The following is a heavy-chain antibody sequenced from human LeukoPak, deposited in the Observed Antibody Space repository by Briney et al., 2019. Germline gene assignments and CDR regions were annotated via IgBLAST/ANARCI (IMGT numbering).Heavy chain of an antibody. Sequence: GGSLRLSCAASGFNFEDYTMHWVRQTPGKGLEWFSLINWDGGSTYYADSVKGRFAISRDNNKNSLYLQMTSLRTEDTALYYCTKGSNTWPSLFDYWGQGTLVTVSS. CDR3: TKGSNTWPSLFDY. CDR1: GFNFEDYT. D-gene: IGHD2-2*02. V-gene: IGHV3-43*01. CDR2: INWDGGST. J-gene: IGHJ4*02.